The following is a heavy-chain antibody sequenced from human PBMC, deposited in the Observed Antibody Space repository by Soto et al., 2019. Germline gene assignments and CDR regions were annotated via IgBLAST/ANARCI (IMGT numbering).Heavy chain of an antibody. CDR1: GFTFSSYG. D-gene: IGHD2-2*01. CDR2: VSYDGSNK. J-gene: IGHJ6*02. V-gene: IGHV3-30*03. CDR3: ARDPSYQLPHQVPLHTPSV. Sequence: SLRLSCAASGFTFSSYGVHWVRQAPGKGLEWVASVSYDGSNKHYADSVKGRFTISRDNARNSLYLQMNSLRAEDTAVYYCARDPSYQLPHQVPLHTPSVWGQGTTVTVSS.